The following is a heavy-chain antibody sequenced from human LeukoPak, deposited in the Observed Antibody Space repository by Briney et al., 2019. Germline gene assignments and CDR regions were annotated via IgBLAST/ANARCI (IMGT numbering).Heavy chain of an antibody. CDR2: IYYSGST. CDR1: GGSISSYY. D-gene: IGHD6-13*01. Sequence: SETLSLTCTVSGGSISSYYWSWIRQPPGEGLEWIGYIYYSGSTNYNPSLKSRVTISVDTSKNQFSLKLSSVTAADTAVYYCARPLTYSSSWFDAFDIWGQGTMVTVSS. V-gene: IGHV4-59*12. J-gene: IGHJ3*02. CDR3: ARPLTYSSSWFDAFDI.